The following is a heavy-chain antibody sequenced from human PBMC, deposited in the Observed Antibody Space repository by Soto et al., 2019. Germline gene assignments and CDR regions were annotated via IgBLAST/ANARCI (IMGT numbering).Heavy chain of an antibody. J-gene: IGHJ4*02. CDR1: GGTVSSTRAA. D-gene: IGHD5-12*01. V-gene: IGHV6-1*01. CDR2: TYYRSKWYN. Sequence: PLQTESLTCVLSGGTVSSTRAASNWFRQSPSRGLEWVGRTYYRSKWYNDYAVSVKGRIIINSDTSKNQFSLQLNSVTPDDTAVYYCARDSSGYGPFDYWGQGTLVTVSS. CDR3: ARDSSGYGPFDY.